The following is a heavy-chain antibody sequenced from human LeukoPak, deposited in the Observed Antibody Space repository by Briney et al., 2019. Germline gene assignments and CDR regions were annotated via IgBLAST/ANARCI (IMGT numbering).Heavy chain of an antibody. Sequence: SETLSLTCTVSGGSISSYYWSWIRQPPGKGLEWIGYIYYSGSTNYNPSLKSRVTISVDTSKNQFSLKLSSVTAADTAVYYCARDRTYCSGGSCSPRFDPWGQGTLVTVSS. J-gene: IGHJ5*02. CDR3: ARDRTYCSGGSCSPRFDP. CDR2: IYYSGST. V-gene: IGHV4-59*01. D-gene: IGHD2-15*01. CDR1: GGSISSYY.